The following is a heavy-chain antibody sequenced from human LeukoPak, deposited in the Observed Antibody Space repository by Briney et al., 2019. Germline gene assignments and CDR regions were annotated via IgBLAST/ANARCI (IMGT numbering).Heavy chain of an antibody. V-gene: IGHV3-48*03. CDR2: ISSSGSTI. D-gene: IGHD6-19*01. CDR3: ARDGSGWYHYFDY. CDR1: GLTSSSYE. Sequence: GGSLRLSCEASGLTSSSYEMTWFRKAPGKGLEGVSYISSSGSTIYYADSVKGRFTISRDNAKNSLYLQMNSLRAEDTAVYYCARDGSGWYHYFDYWGQGTLVTVSS. J-gene: IGHJ4*02.